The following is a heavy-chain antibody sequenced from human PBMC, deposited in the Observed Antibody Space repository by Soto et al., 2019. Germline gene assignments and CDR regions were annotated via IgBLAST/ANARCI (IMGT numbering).Heavy chain of an antibody. CDR3: ARGSKYGDYSRWFDP. J-gene: IGHJ5*02. Sequence: GASVKVSCKASGYIFTNYDINWVRQATGQGLEYLGWINPNSGNTGYVQKFKGRVTMTRNTSINTAYMELNSLRSEDTAVYYCARGSKYGDYSRWFDPSGQGTLFIVSS. D-gene: IGHD4-17*01. CDR2: INPNSGNT. CDR1: GYIFTNYD. V-gene: IGHV1-8*01.